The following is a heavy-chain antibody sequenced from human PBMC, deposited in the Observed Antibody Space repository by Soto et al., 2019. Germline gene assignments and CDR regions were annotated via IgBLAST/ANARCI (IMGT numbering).Heavy chain of an antibody. V-gene: IGHV3-21*01. Sequence: EVQLVESGGGLVKPGGSLRLSCAASGFTFISYSMSWVRQAPGKGLGWVSSISSRSSYIYYADSVQGRFTISRDNAKNSLSLQMTSLRAEATAVYSCARVVGADAGTSISFDYSGQGTLVTVSS. CDR3: ARVVGADAGTSISFDY. CDR1: GFTFISYS. J-gene: IGHJ4*02. D-gene: IGHD6-13*01. CDR2: ISSRSSYI.